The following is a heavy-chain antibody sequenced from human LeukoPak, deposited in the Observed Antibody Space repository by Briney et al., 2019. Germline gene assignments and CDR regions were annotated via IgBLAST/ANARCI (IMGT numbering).Heavy chain of an antibody. CDR2: INP. V-gene: IGHV1-46*01. Sequence: ASVKVSCKASGYTFTSYYMHWVRQAPGQGLEWMGIINPKFQGRVTMTRDTSTSTVYMELSSLRSEDTAVYYCARGGSGWYFDYWGQGTLVTVSS. D-gene: IGHD6-19*01. J-gene: IGHJ4*02. CDR1: GYTFTSYY. CDR3: ARGGSGWYFDY.